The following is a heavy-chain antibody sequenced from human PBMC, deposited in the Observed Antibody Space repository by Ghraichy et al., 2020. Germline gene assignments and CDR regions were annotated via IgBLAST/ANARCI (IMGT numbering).Heavy chain of an antibody. CDR2: IYSSGAT. Sequence: SETLSLTCTVSGGFINDFYWNWIRQPPGKGLEWIGYIYSSGATRYNPSLNSRATMSVNTSKNQFSLKLASLTAADAAVYYWSRQWTGGSLNYYDFWGRGTRSPSPQ. CDR3: SRQWTGGSLNYYDF. J-gene: IGHJ4*02. D-gene: IGHD3/OR15-3a*01. V-gene: IGHV4-59*08. CDR1: GGFINDFY.